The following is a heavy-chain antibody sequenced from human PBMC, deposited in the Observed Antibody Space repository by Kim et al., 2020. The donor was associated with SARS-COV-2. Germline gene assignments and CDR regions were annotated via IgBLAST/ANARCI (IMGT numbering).Heavy chain of an antibody. J-gene: IGHJ4*02. D-gene: IGHD1-26*01. CDR3: TKDWIAGGTNDY. Sequence: GGSLRLSCAASGFTFSNAWMSWVRQAPGKGLEWVGRIKRKTDGGTTDYAAPVKGRFTIFRDDSKNTLYVQMNSLKIEDTAVYYCTKDWIAGGTNDYWGQGTLVTVSS. CDR2: IKRKTDGGTT. V-gene: IGHV3-15*01. CDR1: GFTFSNAW.